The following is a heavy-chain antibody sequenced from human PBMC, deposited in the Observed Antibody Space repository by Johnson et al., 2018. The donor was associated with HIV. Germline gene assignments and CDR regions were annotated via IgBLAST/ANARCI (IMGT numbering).Heavy chain of an antibody. CDR2: INQDGSEK. CDR1: GLTFSSYW. CDR3: AAGDDFDI. Sequence: VQLVESGGGLVQPGGSLRLSCAASGLTFSSYWMSWVRQAPGNGLEWVANINQDGSEKYYVDSVKGRFTISRDNAENSLYLQMNSLRAEDTAVYYCAAGDDFDIWGQGTMVTVSS. V-gene: IGHV3-7*03. J-gene: IGHJ3*02.